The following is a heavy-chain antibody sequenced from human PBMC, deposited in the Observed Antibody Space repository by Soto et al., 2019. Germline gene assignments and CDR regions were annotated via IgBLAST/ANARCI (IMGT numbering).Heavy chain of an antibody. J-gene: IGHJ4*02. CDR2: INHSGGT. Sequence: QVQLQQWGAGLLKPSETLSLTCAVHGRSFSGYQWTWFRQPPGKGLEWIGEINHSGGTNYNASLESRVTISLGTSKNQFSLSLAAVTAADTAVYYCARGGRAAFDHWGQGTLVTVS. V-gene: IGHV4-34*01. CDR1: GRSFSGYQ. CDR3: ARGGRAAFDH. D-gene: IGHD6-25*01.